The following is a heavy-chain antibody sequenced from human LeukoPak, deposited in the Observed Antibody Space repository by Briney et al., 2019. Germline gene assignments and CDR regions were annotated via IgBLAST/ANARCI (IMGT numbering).Heavy chain of an antibody. D-gene: IGHD2-8*01. V-gene: IGHV1-8*03. CDR3: ARGLPLGYCTYGVCYPPKHLDF. CDR1: GYSFTSYD. CDR2: VNPKIGNT. J-gene: IGHJ4*02. Sequence: GASVKVSCNTSGYSFTSYDINWVRQAPGQGLEWMGWVNPKIGNTGYKQKFQARVTITRDTSINAAYMELSSLTSDDTAVYFCARGLPLGYCTYGVCYPPKHLDFWGQGTLVTVSS.